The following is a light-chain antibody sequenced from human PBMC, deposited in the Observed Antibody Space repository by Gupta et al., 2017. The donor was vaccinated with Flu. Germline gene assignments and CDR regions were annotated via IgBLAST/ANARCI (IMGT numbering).Light chain of an antibody. CDR2: DAS. Sequence: DIQMTQSPSSLSASVGDRVTITCQASQDISNYLNWYQQKPGKAPKLLIYDASNLETGVPSRFSGRGSGTDFTVTISSLQPEAIATYYCQQYENLPLTFGGGTKVEIK. CDR3: QQYENLPLT. J-gene: IGKJ4*01. V-gene: IGKV1-33*01. CDR1: QDISNY.